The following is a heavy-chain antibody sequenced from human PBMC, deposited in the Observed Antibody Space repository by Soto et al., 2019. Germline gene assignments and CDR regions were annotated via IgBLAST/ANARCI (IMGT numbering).Heavy chain of an antibody. V-gene: IGHV3-48*01. D-gene: IGHD3-16*02. CDR2: ISSSSSTI. Sequence: GGSLRLSCAASGFTFSSYSMNWVRQAPGKGLEWVSYISSSSSTIYYADSVKGRFTISRDNAKNSLYLQMNSLRAEDTAVYYCARGHTRMYYEYIWGSYRYTGDDYWGQGTLVTVSS. CDR3: ARGHTRMYYEYIWGSYRYTGDDY. CDR1: GFTFSSYS. J-gene: IGHJ4*02.